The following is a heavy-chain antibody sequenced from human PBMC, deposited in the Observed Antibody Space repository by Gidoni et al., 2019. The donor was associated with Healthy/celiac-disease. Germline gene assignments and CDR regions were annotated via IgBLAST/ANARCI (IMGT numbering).Heavy chain of an antibody. D-gene: IGHD5-12*01. J-gene: IGHJ4*02. CDR2: IKSKTDGGTT. V-gene: IGHV3-15*01. CDR3: TTDRDSGYGFDY. CDR1: GFTFSNAW. Sequence: EVQLVESGGGLVKPGGSLRLSCAASGFTFSNAWMSWVRQAPGKGLEWVGRIKSKTDGGTTDYAAPVKGRFTISRDDSKNTLYLQMNSLKTEDTAVYYCTTDRDSGYGFDYWGQGTLVTVSS.